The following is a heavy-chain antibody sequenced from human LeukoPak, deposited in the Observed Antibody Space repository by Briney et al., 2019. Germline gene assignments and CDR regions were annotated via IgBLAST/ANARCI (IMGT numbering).Heavy chain of an antibody. D-gene: IGHD6-13*01. V-gene: IGHV3-48*04. CDR1: GFTFSSYS. CDR2: ISSSSSTI. CDR3: ARDKATYSSSWAYFDY. Sequence: PGGSLRPSCAASGFTFSSYSMNWVRQAPGKGLEWVSYISSSSSTIYYADSVKGRFTISRDNAKNSLYLQMNSLRAEDTAVYYCARDKATYSSSWAYFDYWGQGTLVTVSS. J-gene: IGHJ4*02.